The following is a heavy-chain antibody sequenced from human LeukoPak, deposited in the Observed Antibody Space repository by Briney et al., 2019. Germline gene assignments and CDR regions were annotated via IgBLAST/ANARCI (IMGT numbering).Heavy chain of an antibody. CDR3: AKGPHLRFLEWPLDYYYMDV. D-gene: IGHD3-3*01. CDR2: IWPDGSIK. J-gene: IGHJ6*03. CDR1: GFPFSSYG. V-gene: IGHV3-33*06. Sequence: QPGRSLRLSCTASGFPFSSYGMHWVRQAPGKGLLWVTVIWPDGSIKYYADSVKGRFTVSRDNSKNTLYLQMNSLRAEDTAVYYCAKGPHLRFLEWPLDYYYMDVWGKGTTVTVSS.